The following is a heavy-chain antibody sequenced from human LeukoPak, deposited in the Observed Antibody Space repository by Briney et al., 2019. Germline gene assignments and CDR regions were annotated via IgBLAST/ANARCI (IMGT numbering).Heavy chain of an antibody. Sequence: SETLSLTCTVSGDSFSSYHWSWLRQPPGKGLELIGYISSRGSTSYNPSLKSRVSISVDTSKNQFSLRLNSVTAADTAVYYCARVGRGDHTWGSYSCDHWGQGTLVSVSS. D-gene: IGHD3-16*01. CDR3: ARVGRGDHTWGSYSCDH. CDR2: ISSRGST. CDR1: GDSFSSYH. V-gene: IGHV4-59*01. J-gene: IGHJ4*02.